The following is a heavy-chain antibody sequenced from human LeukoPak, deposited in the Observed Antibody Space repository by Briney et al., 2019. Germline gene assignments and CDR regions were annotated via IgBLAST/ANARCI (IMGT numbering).Heavy chain of an antibody. CDR1: GGCISSYY. CDR3: ARAGLESYYGSGVYYYYYMDV. D-gene: IGHD3-10*01. J-gene: IGHJ6*03. V-gene: IGHV4-59*12. CDR2: IYYSGST. Sequence: PSETLSPTCTVSGGCISSYYWSWIRQPPGKGLEWIGYIYYSGSTNYNPSLKSRVTISVDTSKNQFSLKLSSVTAADTAVYYCARAGLESYYGSGVYYYYYMDVWGKGTTVTVSS.